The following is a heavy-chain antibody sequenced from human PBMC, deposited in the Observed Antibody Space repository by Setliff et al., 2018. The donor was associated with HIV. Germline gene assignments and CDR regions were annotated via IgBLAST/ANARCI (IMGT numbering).Heavy chain of an antibody. V-gene: IGHV3-7*01. CDR2: IKQDGGEK. CDR3: ARDWLADGYSTKFAFDI. CDR1: EFIFSSYR. Sequence: PGGSLRLSCAASEFIFSSYRMSWVRQAPGKGLEWVAYIKQDGGEKFYDDSVKGRFTISRDDAKNSLFLQMNSLRAEDTAVYYCARDWLADGYSTKFAFDIWGQGTMVTVSS. J-gene: IGHJ3*02. D-gene: IGHD5-18*01.